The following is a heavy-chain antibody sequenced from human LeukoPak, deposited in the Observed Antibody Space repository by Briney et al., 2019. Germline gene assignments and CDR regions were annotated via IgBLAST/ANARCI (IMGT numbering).Heavy chain of an antibody. V-gene: IGHV3-33*01. Sequence: PGRSLRLSCAASGFSFRTYGMHWVRQAPGKGLEWVAAIWYDGSNENYGDSVKGRFTISRDNSKNTLYLQMNSLRAEDTAVYFCARNMRFGEYYHGMDVWGQGTTVTVSS. D-gene: IGHD3-10*01. CDR2: IWYDGSNE. CDR3: ARNMRFGEYYHGMDV. CDR1: GFSFRTYG. J-gene: IGHJ6*02.